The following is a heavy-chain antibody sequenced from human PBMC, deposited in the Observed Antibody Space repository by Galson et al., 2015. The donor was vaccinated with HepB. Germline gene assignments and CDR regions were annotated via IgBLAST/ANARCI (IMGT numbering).Heavy chain of an antibody. D-gene: IGHD3-10*02. CDR2: ISYDGSNK. CDR1: GFTFSSYA. CDR3: ARVIRLGARFGELFPGY. V-gene: IGHV3-30*04. Sequence: SLRLSCAASGFTFSSYAMHWVRQAPGKGLEWVAVISYDGSNKYYADSVKGRFTISRDNSKNTLYLQMNSLRAEDTAVYYCARVIRLGARFGELFPGYWGQGTLVTVSS. J-gene: IGHJ4*02.